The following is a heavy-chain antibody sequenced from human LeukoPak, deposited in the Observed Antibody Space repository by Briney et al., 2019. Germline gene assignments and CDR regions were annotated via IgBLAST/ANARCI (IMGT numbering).Heavy chain of an antibody. V-gene: IGHV3-30*18. CDR3: AKSYSSSWILFDY. CDR1: GFTLSNAW. J-gene: IGHJ4*02. CDR2: ISYDGSNK. D-gene: IGHD6-13*01. Sequence: GGSLRLSCAASGFTLSNAWMHWVRQAPGKGLEWVAVISYDGSNKYYADSVKGRFTISRDNSKNTLYLQMNSLRAEDTAVYYCAKSYSSSWILFDYWGQGTLVTVSS.